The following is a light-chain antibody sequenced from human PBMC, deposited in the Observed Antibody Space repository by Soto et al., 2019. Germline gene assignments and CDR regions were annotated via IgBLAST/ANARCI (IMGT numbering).Light chain of an antibody. CDR2: DAS. CDR3: QQRSNWPRT. J-gene: IGKJ3*01. CDR1: QSVSSY. Sequence: EIVLTQSPATLSLSPGERATLFCRASQSVSSYLAWYQQKPGQPPRLLIYDASNRATGIPARFSGSGSGTDFTLTISSLEPEDFAVYYCQQRSNWPRTFGPGTKVDIK. V-gene: IGKV3-11*01.